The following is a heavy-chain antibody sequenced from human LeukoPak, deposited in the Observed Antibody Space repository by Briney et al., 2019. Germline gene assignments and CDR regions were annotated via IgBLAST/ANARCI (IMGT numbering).Heavy chain of an antibody. Sequence: GASVKVSCKASGYTFTSYGISWVRQAPGQGLEWMGWISAYNGNTNYAQKLQGRVTMTTDTSTSTAYMELRSLRSDDTAVYYCARDYYDSSGYYPTPGWFDPWGQGTLVTVSP. V-gene: IGHV1-18*01. CDR2: ISAYNGNT. D-gene: IGHD3-22*01. J-gene: IGHJ5*02. CDR1: GYTFTSYG. CDR3: ARDYYDSSGYYPTPGWFDP.